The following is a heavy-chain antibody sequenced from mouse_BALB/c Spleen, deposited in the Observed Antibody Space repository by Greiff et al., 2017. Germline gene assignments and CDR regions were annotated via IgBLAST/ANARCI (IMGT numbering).Heavy chain of an antibody. J-gene: IGHJ4*01. CDR2: INPSTGYT. CDR1: GYTFTSYW. V-gene: IGHV1-7*01. CDR3: ARDSLLRLDAMDY. D-gene: IGHD1-2*01. Sequence: QVQLQQSGAELAKPGASVKMSCKASGYTFTSYWMHWVKQRPGQGLEWIGYINPSTGYTEYNQKFKDKATLTADKSSSTAYMQLSSLTSEDSAVYYCARDSLLRLDAMDYWGQGTSVTVSS.